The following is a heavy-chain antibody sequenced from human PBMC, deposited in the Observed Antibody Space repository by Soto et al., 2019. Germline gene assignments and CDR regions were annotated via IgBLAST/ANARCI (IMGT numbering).Heavy chain of an antibody. J-gene: IGHJ5*02. V-gene: IGHV4-59*08. CDR3: ARQRRGGYWFDP. CDR1: GGTFSDYY. CDR2: VYFSGST. Sequence: SETLSLTCAVYGGTFSDYYWSWIRQPPGKGLEWIGHVYFSGSTNYIPSLKSRLTMSVDTAKNQFSLQLTSGTAADTAIYYCARQRRGGYWFDPWGKGTLVNVSS.